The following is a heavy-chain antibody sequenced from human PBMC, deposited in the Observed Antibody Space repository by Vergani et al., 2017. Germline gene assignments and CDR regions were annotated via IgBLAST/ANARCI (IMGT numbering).Heavy chain of an antibody. Sequence: ELQLVESGGGLVQPGGSVRLSCAASGSTVSGNYMTWVRQAPGKGLEWVSHIYSGDETYYADSVKGRVTISRDTSNNTLHLQINNLSVEDTAVYYCAXGKYHASGTYVDLWPQGPLITVTS. CDR3: AXGKYHASGTYVDL. CDR1: GSTVSGNY. V-gene: IGHV3-66*02. D-gene: IGHD3-10*01. J-gene: IGHJ5*02. CDR2: IYSGDET.